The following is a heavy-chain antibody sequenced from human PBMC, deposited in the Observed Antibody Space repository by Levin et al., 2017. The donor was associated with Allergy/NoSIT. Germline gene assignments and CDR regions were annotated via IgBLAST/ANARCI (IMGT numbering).Heavy chain of an antibody. CDR2: IYSDGST. D-gene: IGHD6-19*01. J-gene: IGHJ4*01. Sequence: PGGSLRLSCAASTFTVSDNYMTWVRQAPGKGLEWVSVIYSDGSTYYSDSVKGRFIISRDNSKNTVSLQMNSLRAEDPGVHYCARGNQWLRRWGHGTLVTVSS. CDR1: TFTVSDNY. V-gene: IGHV3-53*01. CDR3: ARGNQWLRR.